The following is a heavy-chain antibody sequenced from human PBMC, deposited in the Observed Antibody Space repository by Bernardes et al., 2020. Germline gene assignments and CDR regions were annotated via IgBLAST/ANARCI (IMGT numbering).Heavy chain of an antibody. CDR3: ARHSIVGGYFDY. V-gene: IGHV4-39*01. CDR2: IYYSGST. CDR1: GGSISSRSYY. J-gene: IGHJ4*02. D-gene: IGHD3-16*01. Sequence: SETLSLTCSVSGGSISSRSYYWGWIRQPPGKGLEWIGSIYYSGSTYYNPSLKSRVTISADTSKNQFSLKLSSVTAADTAVYYCARHSIVGGYFDYWGQGTLVTVPS.